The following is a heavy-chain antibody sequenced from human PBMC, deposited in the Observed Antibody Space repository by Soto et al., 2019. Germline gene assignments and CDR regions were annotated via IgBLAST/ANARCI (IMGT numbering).Heavy chain of an antibody. CDR3: AKGEVRGIIPSYFDY. V-gene: IGHV3-30*18. J-gene: IGHJ4*02. CDR1: GFTFRWFG. CDR2: ISNDGSNE. Sequence: QVQLVESGGGVVEPGRSLRLSCAGSGFTFRWFGMNWVRQAPGKGLEWVARISNDGSNEYYVDSVKGRFTISRDNSKDTLYLQMDSMRAEETAVYYCAKGEVRGIIPSYFDYWGLGTLVTVSS. D-gene: IGHD3-10*01.